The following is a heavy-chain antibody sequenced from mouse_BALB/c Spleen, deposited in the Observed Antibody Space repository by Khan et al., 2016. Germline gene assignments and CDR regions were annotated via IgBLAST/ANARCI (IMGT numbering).Heavy chain of an antibody. CDR3: ARSRGYEDYAMDY. CDR2: IDPSDSYT. Sequence: QVQLQQPGAELVKPGASVKLSCKASGYTFTSYWMHWVKQRPGQGLEWIGEIDPSDSYTNYNQKFKGKATLTVAKSSSTAYMQLSSLTSEDSAVYYCARSRGYEDYAMDYWGQGTSVTVSS. V-gene: IGHV1-69*02. CDR1: GYTFTSYW. D-gene: IGHD1-2*01. J-gene: IGHJ4*01.